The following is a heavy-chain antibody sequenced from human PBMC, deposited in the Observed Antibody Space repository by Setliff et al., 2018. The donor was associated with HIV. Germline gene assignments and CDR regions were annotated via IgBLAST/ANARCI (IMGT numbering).Heavy chain of an antibody. CDR3: ARLGMTTVGIGDVFDI. D-gene: IGHD4-17*01. J-gene: IGHJ3*02. CDR2: ISTSGST. V-gene: IGHV4-61*02. CDR1: GDSISSGYYY. Sequence: KSSETLSLTCTVSGDSISSGYYYWSWLRQPAGKGLEWIGRISTSGSTNYSPSLKSRVTILVDTSKNQFSLKVGSVTAADTAVYYCARLGMTTVGIGDVFDIWGQGTMVTVSS.